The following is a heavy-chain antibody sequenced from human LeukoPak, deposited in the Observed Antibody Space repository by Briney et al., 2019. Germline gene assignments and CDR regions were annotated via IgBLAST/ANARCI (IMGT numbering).Heavy chain of an antibody. CDR2: ISGSGDST. V-gene: IGHV3-23*01. CDR3: AKAMGQYYFDY. J-gene: IGHJ4*02. Sequence: PGGSLRLSCAASGFTFSSFAMSWVRQAPGKGLEWVSGISGSGDSTYYADSVKGRFTISRDNSKNTLCLQMNSLRAEDTAVYYCAKAMGQYYFDYWGQGTLVTVSS. CDR1: GFTFSSFA. D-gene: IGHD1-26*01.